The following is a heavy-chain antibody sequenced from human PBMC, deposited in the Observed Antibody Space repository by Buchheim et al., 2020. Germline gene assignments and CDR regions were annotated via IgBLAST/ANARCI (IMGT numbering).Heavy chain of an antibody. V-gene: IGHV3-7*01. CDR1: GFTFSDYW. D-gene: IGHD3-10*01. CDR2: IKEDGSEK. Sequence: EVQLVESGGGLVQPGGSLRLSCAASGFTFSDYWMTWVRQPPGKGLEWVAHIKEDGSEKYYVDSVKGRFTISRDNAQSSLYLQMNSLRADDTAVYYCASGRGSGSYSPDYWGQGTL. CDR3: ASGRGSGSYSPDY. J-gene: IGHJ4*02.